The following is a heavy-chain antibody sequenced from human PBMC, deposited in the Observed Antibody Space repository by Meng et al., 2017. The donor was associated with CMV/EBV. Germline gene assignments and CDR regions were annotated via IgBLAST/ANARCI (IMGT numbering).Heavy chain of an antibody. Sequence: GGSLRLSCAASGFTFSSHAMSWVRQAPGKGLDWVSYISATGGTTYYADSAKGRFTISRDNSKSTLYLQMNSLRAEDTAVYYCARDYGGNSNYYYGMDVWGQGTTVTVSS. J-gene: IGHJ6*02. CDR1: GFTFSSHA. CDR3: ARDYGGNSNYYYGMDV. V-gene: IGHV3-23*01. CDR2: ISATGGTT. D-gene: IGHD4-23*01.